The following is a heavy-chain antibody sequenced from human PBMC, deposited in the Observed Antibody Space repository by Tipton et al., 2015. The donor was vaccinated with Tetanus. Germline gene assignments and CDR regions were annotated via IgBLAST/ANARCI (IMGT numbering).Heavy chain of an antibody. Sequence: TLSLTCAVYGGSFSGYYWSWIRQPPGKGLEWIGEINHSGSTNYNPSLKSRVTISVDTSKNQFSLKLSSVTAADTAVYYCARGRYYDFWSGYYTDWFDPWGQGTLVTVSS. CDR3: ARGRYYDFWSGYYTDWFDP. CDR2: INHSGST. D-gene: IGHD3-3*01. CDR1: GGSFSGYY. J-gene: IGHJ5*02. V-gene: IGHV4-34*01.